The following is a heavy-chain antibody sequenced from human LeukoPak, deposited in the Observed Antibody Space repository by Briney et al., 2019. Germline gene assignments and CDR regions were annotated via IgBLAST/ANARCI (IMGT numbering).Heavy chain of an antibody. CDR1: GFTFSSYP. J-gene: IGHJ4*02. Sequence: PGGSLRLSCAASGFTFSSYPMSWVRQAPGKGLQRVSAISNGGGSAYYADSVKGRFTISRDNSKSTLYLQMNSLRAEDTAIYYCAARPRMPPRFDYWGQGTLVTVSS. CDR2: ISNGGGSA. D-gene: IGHD1-14*01. CDR3: AARPRMPPRFDY. V-gene: IGHV3-23*01.